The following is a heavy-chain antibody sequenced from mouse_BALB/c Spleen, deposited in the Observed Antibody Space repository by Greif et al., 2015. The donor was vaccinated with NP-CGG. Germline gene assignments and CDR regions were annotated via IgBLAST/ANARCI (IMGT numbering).Heavy chain of an antibody. Sequence: VKLQESGAELVRPGSSVKISCKASGYAFSSYWMNWVKQRPGQGLEWIGQIYPGDGDTNYNGKFKGKATLTADKSSSTAYMQLSSLTSEDSAVYFCATGGSSYVFAYWGQGTLVTVSA. D-gene: IGHD1-1*01. CDR2: IYPGDGDT. V-gene: IGHV1-80*01. CDR3: ATGGSSYVFAY. J-gene: IGHJ3*01. CDR1: GYAFSSYW.